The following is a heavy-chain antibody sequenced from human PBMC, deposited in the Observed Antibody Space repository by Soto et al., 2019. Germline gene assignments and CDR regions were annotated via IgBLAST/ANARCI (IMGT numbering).Heavy chain of an antibody. CDR2: IYWDDDK. V-gene: IGHV2-5*08. Sequence: SGPTLVNPTQTLTLTCTFSGFSLRTSGLCVSWIRQPPGKALEWLALIYWDDDKRYSPSLKSRLTITKDTSKNQVVLTMTNMDPVDTATYYCAHSRFENTAMANNHFDDWGQGTLVNV. D-gene: IGHD5-18*01. CDR1: GFSLRTSGLC. J-gene: IGHJ4*02. CDR3: AHSRFENTAMANNHFDD.